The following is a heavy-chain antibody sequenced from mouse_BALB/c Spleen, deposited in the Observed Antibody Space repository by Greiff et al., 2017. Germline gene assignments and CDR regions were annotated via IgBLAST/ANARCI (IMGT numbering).Heavy chain of an antibody. CDR2: ILPGSGST. V-gene: IGHV1-9*01. D-gene: IGHD1-1*01. CDR3: ARCTTVVAKEFAY. CDR1: GYTFSSYW. J-gene: IGHJ3*01. Sequence: VKLVESGAELMKPGASVKISCKATGYTFSSYWIEWVKQRPGHGLEWIGEILPGSGSTNYNEKFKGKATFTADTSSNTAYMQLSSLTSEDSAVYYCARCTTVVAKEFAYWGQGTLVTVSA.